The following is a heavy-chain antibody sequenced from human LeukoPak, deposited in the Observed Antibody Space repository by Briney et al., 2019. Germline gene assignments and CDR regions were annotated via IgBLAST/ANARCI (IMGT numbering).Heavy chain of an antibody. J-gene: IGHJ6*03. D-gene: IGHD6-13*01. CDR1: GGSISSYY. Sequence: SETLSLTCTVSGGSISSYYWSWIRQPPGKGLEWIGYIYYSGSTNYNPSLKSRVTISVDTSKNQFSLKPSSVTAADTAVYYCARRKAAAGTGVYYYYYYMDVWGKGTTVTVSS. CDR2: IYYSGST. CDR3: ARRKAAAGTGVYYYYYYMDV. V-gene: IGHV4-59*01.